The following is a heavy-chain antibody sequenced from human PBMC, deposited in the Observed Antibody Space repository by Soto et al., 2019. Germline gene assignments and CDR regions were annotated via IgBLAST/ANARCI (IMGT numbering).Heavy chain of an antibody. Sequence: ASVKVSCKASGYTFTSYAMHWVRQAPGQRLEWMGWINPSGGSTSYAQKFQGRVTMTRDTSTSTVYMELSSLSSEDTAVYYCARDQGDDLLDYWGQGTLVTVSS. CDR2: INPSGGST. CDR1: GYTFTSYA. J-gene: IGHJ4*02. V-gene: IGHV1-46*01. D-gene: IGHD3-10*01. CDR3: ARDQGDDLLDY.